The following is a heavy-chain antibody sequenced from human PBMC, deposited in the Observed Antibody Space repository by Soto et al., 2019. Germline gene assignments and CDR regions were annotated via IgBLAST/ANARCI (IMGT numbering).Heavy chain of an antibody. CDR3: AKLYSRFDY. V-gene: IGHV3-30*18. Sequence: LRLSCAASGFTFSSYGMHWVRQAPGKGLEWVAVISYDGSNKYYADSVKGRFTISRDNSKNTLYLQMNSLRAEDTAVYYCAKLYSRFDYWGQGTLVTVSS. J-gene: IGHJ4*02. CDR1: GFTFSSYG. CDR2: ISYDGSNK. D-gene: IGHD6-13*01.